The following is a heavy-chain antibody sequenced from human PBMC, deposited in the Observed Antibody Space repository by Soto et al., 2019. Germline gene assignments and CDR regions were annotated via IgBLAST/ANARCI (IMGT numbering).Heavy chain of an antibody. CDR3: SCDLPGGMDV. Sequence: QVQLVESGGGVVQPGRSLRLSCAASGLTFSKYAMHWVRQAPGKGLEWVAVISHDGSNKWYGDSVKGGFTISRDNSKNTLDLPMNSLRAEDTAVYYCSCDLPGGMDVWGQGTTVTVSS. CDR1: GLTFSKYA. CDR2: ISHDGSNK. J-gene: IGHJ6*02. V-gene: IGHV3-30-3*01.